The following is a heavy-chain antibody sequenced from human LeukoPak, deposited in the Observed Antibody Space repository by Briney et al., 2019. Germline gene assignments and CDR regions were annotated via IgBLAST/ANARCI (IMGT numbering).Heavy chain of an antibody. CDR3: ARGGYSGYDYAFDI. CDR2: IYSGGST. Sequence: PGGSLRLSCAASGSTVSSNYMSWVRQAPGKGLEWVSVIYSGGSTYYADSVKGRFTISRDNSKNTLYLQMNSLRAEDTAVYYCARGGYSGYDYAFDIWGQGTMVTVSS. D-gene: IGHD5-12*01. J-gene: IGHJ3*02. CDR1: GSTVSSNY. V-gene: IGHV3-53*01.